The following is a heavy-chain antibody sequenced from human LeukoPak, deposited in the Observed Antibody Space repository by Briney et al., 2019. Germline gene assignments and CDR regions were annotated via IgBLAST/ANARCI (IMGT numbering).Heavy chain of an antibody. J-gene: IGHJ4*02. CDR1: GFSFSTFG. V-gene: IGHV3-33*08. CDR2: IWNDGSKK. Sequence: RTGGSLRLSCAASGFSFSTFGMHWARRAPGKGLEWVAVIWNDGSKKFYAESVKGRFTISRDNSQNTLYLQMNRLRAEQTAVYYCGRDSLGGDYWGQGTLVTVSS. D-gene: IGHD3-16*01. CDR3: GRDSLGGDY.